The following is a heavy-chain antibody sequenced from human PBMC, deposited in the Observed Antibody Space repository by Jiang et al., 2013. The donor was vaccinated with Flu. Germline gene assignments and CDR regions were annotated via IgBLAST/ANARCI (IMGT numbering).Heavy chain of an antibody. D-gene: IGHD3-22*01. CDR1: VG. V-gene: IGHV2-5*02. Sequence: VGVGWIRQPXEGPGVACTHYWDDDKRYSPSLKSRLAITKDTSRNRVVLTMTNMDPVDTATYYCARAYYSESSGYYLTSFDYWGQGTLVTVSS. CDR3: ARAYYSESSGYYLTSFDY. CDR2: YWDDDK. J-gene: IGHJ4*02.